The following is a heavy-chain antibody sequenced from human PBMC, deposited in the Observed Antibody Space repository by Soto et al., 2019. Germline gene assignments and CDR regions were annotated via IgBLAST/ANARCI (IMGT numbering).Heavy chain of an antibody. J-gene: IGHJ3*02. CDR2: VDPSDSYT. CDR3: AETYSSNCNFAFDT. V-gene: IGHV5-10-1*01. D-gene: IGHD6-13*01. CDR1: GYSFTSYW. Sequence: SCKGSGYSFTSYWISWVRQMPGKGLEGMGRVDPSDSYTNYSPPFQGHVTLSADKAISTAYLQWSSLKASGTPMYYCAETYSSNCNFAFDTWAKGPMVTVPS.